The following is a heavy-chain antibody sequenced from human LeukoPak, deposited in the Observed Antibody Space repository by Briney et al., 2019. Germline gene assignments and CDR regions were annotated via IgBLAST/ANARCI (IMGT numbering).Heavy chain of an antibody. J-gene: IGHJ6*02. CDR1: GFTFSSYW. Sequence: GGSLRLSCAASGFTFSSYWMSWVRQAPGTGLEWVANIKQDGSEKYYVDSVKGRFTISRDNAKNSLYLQMNSLRAEDTAVYYCARSNSGYYYYGMDVWGQGTTVIVSS. V-gene: IGHV3-7*01. CDR2: IKQDGSEK. D-gene: IGHD3-22*01. CDR3: ARSNSGYYYYGMDV.